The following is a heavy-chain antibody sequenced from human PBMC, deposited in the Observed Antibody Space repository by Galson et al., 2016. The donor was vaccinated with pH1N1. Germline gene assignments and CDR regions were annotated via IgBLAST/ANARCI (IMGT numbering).Heavy chain of an antibody. Sequence: PALVKPPQTLTLTCTFSGFSLSTSGMSVSWIRQPPGKALEWLARIDWDDDIYYRTSLKTRLTISKDTSKNQVVLTMTNMDPVDTASYYCARRPGAVPGTNYERYLAVWGKWTTVTVSS. V-gene: IGHV2-70*11. J-gene: IGHJ6*03. D-gene: IGHD6-19*01. CDR1: GFSLSTSGMS. CDR2: IDWDDDI. CDR3: ARRPGAVPGTNYERYLAV.